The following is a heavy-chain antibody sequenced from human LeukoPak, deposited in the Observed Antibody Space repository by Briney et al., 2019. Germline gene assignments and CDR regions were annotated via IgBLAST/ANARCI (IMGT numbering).Heavy chain of an antibody. Sequence: SVKVSCKASGGTFSSYAISWVRQAPGQGLEWVGGIIPIFGTANYAQKFQGRVTITADESTSTAYMELSSLRSEDAAVYYCAKVALPYYDFWSGLNWFDPWGQGTLVTVSS. CDR2: IIPIFGTA. CDR1: GGTFSSYA. D-gene: IGHD3-3*01. J-gene: IGHJ5*02. V-gene: IGHV1-69*01. CDR3: AKVALPYYDFWSGLNWFDP.